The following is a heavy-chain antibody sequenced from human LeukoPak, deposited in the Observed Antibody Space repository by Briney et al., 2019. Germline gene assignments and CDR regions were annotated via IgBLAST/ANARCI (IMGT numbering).Heavy chain of an antibody. Sequence: PGGSLRLSCSASGFTFSSYAMHWVRQAPGKGLEYVSAISSNGGSTYYADSVKGRFTISRDNSKNTLYLQMSSLRAEDTAVYYCARDSIVVVVAATELDYWGQGTLVTVSS. D-gene: IGHD2-15*01. CDR1: GFTFSSYA. J-gene: IGHJ4*02. V-gene: IGHV3-64D*06. CDR3: ARDSIVVVVAATELDY. CDR2: ISSNGGST.